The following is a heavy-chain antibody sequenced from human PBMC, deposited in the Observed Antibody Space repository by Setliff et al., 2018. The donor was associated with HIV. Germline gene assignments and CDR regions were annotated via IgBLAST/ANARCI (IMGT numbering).Heavy chain of an antibody. CDR3: ATGRDSSGYYFLADY. CDR2: INPNSGGT. CDR1: GYTFTGYH. Sequence: ASVKVSCKTSGYTFTGYHMHWVRQAPGQGLEWMGWINPNSGGTIYAQKFQDRVIMTRDTSSSTAYMELSRLRSDDTAVYYCATGRDSSGYYFLADYWGRGTLVTVSS. D-gene: IGHD3-22*01. V-gene: IGHV1-2*02. J-gene: IGHJ4*02.